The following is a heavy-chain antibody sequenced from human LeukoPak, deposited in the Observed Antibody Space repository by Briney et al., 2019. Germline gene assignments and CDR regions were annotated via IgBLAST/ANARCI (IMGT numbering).Heavy chain of an antibody. V-gene: IGHV3-30*02. CDR2: IRYDGSTK. CDR1: GFTFSSYG. Sequence: PGGSLRLSCAASGFTFSSYGMHWVRQAPGKGLEWVAFIRYDGSTKYYADSVKGRFTISRDNSKNTLYLQMNSLRAEDTAVYYCAKVSLSRAINYYYYYMDVWGKGTTVT. CDR3: AKVSLSRAINYYYYYMDV. J-gene: IGHJ6*03.